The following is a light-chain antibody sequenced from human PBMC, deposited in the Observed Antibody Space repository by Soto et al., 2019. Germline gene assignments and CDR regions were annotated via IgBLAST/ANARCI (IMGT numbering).Light chain of an antibody. J-gene: IGLJ2*01. CDR1: SSDVGGYKY. Sequence: QSALTQPASVSGSPGQSITISCTGTSSDVGGYKYVSWYQQLPGKAPKLMIYEVTNRPSGISYRFSASKSGNTASLTISGLQAEDEAEYYCSSYTSSGSVFGGGTKVTVL. CDR3: SSYTSSGSV. V-gene: IGLV2-14*01. CDR2: EVT.